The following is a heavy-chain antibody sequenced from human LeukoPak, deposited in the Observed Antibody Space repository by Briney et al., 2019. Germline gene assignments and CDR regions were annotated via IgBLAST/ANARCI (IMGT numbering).Heavy chain of an antibody. CDR2: INPNSGGT. V-gene: IGHV1-2*02. J-gene: IGHJ4*02. CDR3: ARVAVVVVPAADY. Sequence: APVKVSCKASGYTFTTYYMHWVRQAPGQGLEWIGWINPNSGGTNYAQKFQGRVTMTRDTSITTAYMELSRLRSDDTAVYYCARVAVVVVPAADYWGQGTLVTVSS. D-gene: IGHD2-2*01. CDR1: GYTFTTYY.